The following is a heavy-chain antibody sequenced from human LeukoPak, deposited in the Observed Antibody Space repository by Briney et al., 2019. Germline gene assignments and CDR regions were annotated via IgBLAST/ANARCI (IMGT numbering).Heavy chain of an antibody. CDR3: ARDHSSASYTYYYYYMDV. V-gene: IGHV4-4*07. D-gene: IGHD1-26*01. J-gene: IGHJ6*03. Sequence: PSETLSLTCTVSGVSISSYYWSWIRQPAGKGLEWIGRIYTSGSTNHNPSLKSRATMSVDTSKNQFSLKLTSATAADTAVYYCARDHSSASYTYYYYYMDVWGKGTTVTVSS. CDR2: IYTSGST. CDR1: GVSISSYY.